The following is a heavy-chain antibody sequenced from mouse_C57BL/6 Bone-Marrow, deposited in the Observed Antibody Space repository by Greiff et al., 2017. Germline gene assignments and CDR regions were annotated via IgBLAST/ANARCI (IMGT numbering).Heavy chain of an antibody. CDR1: EYEFPSHD. CDR3: GRHGGDYDGFAY. CDR2: INSDGGST. J-gene: IGHJ3*01. V-gene: IGHV5-2*01. Sequence: EVQLMESGGGLVQPGESLKLSCESNEYEFPSHDMSWVRKTPEKRLELVAAINSDGGSTYYPDTMERRFIISRDNTKKTLYLHMSSLRSEDTALXYCGRHGGDYDGFAYWGQGTLVTVSA. D-gene: IGHD2-4*01.